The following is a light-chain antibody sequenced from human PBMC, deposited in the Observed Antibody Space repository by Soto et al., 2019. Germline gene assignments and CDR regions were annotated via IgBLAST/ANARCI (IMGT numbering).Light chain of an antibody. J-gene: IGKJ4*01. CDR3: QQYSTSPC. V-gene: IGKV3-20*01. CDR2: GAS. Sequence: EIVLTQSPGTLSLSPGERATLSCRASQSVSNNYLAWYQQKPGQPPRLLIYGASSRATGIPDRFSGSGSGTAFTLTISRLEPEDFAVYYCQQYSTSPCFGGGTKVEIK. CDR1: QSVSNNY.